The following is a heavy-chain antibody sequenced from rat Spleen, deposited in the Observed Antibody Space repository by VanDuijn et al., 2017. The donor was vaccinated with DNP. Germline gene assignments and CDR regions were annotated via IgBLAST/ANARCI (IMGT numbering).Heavy chain of an antibody. V-gene: IGHV5-25*01. CDR3: AIYFYSGDNWFAY. J-gene: IGHJ3*01. CDR1: GFIISDYY. Sequence: EVQLVEAGGGLVQPGRSLKLSCAASGFIISDYYMAWVRQAPGKGLEWVASITSSGGSTYYPDSVKGRFTISRDNAKNTLYLQMYSLRSEDTATYYCAIYFYSGDNWFAYWGQGTLVTVSS. D-gene: IGHD1-1*01. CDR2: ITSSGGST.